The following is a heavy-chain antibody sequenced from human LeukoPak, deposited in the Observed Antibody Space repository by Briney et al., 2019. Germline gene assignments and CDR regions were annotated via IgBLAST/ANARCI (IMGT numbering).Heavy chain of an antibody. CDR3: ASSSRFSLDYYYGMDV. CDR1: GYSFTTYW. Sequence: GESLKISCRGSGYSFTTYWIGWVRQMPGKGLEWMGRIDPSDSYTNYSPSFQGHVTISADKSISTAYLQWSSLKASDTAMYYCASSSRFSLDYYYGMDVWGQGTTVTVSS. CDR2: IDPSDSYT. J-gene: IGHJ6*02. V-gene: IGHV5-10-1*01. D-gene: IGHD3-10*01.